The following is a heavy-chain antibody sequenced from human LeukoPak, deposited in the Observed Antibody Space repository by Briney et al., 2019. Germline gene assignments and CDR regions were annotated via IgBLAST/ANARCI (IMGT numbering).Heavy chain of an antibody. CDR1: GFPLSSYE. V-gene: IGHV3-48*03. Sequence: PGGSLRLSCVASGFPLSSYEITWLRQVPGKGLEWVSYISTSGNSIYYAGSVKGRFTISRDNAKNSVYLQMNSLRDEDAAVYHCAREMIGGGGDALEIWGQGTMVTVSS. CDR3: AREMIGGGGDALEI. CDR2: ISTSGNSI. J-gene: IGHJ3*02. D-gene: IGHD3-22*01.